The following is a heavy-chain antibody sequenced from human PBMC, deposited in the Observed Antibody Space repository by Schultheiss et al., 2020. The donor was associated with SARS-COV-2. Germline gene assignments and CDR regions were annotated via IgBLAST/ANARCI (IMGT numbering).Heavy chain of an antibody. CDR1: GFTFSSYA. J-gene: IGHJ4*02. CDR3: ARGSSPRGPDCGGDCSLD. D-gene: IGHD2-21*02. Sequence: GESLKISCAASGFTFSSYAMHWVRQAPGKGLEWVAVISYDGSNKYYADSVKGRFTISRDNSKNTLYLQMNSLRAEDTAVYYCARGSSPRGPDCGGDCSLDWGQGTLVTVSS. CDR2: ISYDGSNK. V-gene: IGHV3-30-3*01.